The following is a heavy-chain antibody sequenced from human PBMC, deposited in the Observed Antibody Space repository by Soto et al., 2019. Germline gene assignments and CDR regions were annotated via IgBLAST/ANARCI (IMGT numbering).Heavy chain of an antibody. CDR2: ISGSGGST. Sequence: EVQLLESGGGLVQPGGSLRLSCAASGFTFSSYAMSWVRQAPGKGLEWVSAISGSGGSTDYAYSVNGRFTIPRDNSKNTLYLQMNSLRAEDTAVYYCAKGLRRYSYGYEDAFDIWGQGTMVTVSS. V-gene: IGHV3-23*01. CDR3: AKGLRRYSYGYEDAFDI. J-gene: IGHJ3*02. D-gene: IGHD5-18*01. CDR1: GFTFSSYA.